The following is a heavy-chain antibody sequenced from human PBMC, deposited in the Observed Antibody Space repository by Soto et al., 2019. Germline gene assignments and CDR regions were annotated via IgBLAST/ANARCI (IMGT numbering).Heavy chain of an antibody. J-gene: IGHJ5*02. Sequence: QVQLVQSGAEVKKPGASVKVSCKASGYTFTSYYMHWVQQAPGQALEWMGIINPSGGSTSYAQKFRGRVTMTGDTSTNTVYMELSSLRYEDTAVYYCARDPLRRYSYGYDHWGQGTLVTVSS. CDR3: ARDPLRRYSYGYDH. V-gene: IGHV1-46*01. CDR1: GYTFTSYY. D-gene: IGHD5-18*01. CDR2: INPSGGST.